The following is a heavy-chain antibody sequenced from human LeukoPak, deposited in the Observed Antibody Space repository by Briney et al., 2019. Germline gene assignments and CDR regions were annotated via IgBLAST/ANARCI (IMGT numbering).Heavy chain of an antibody. V-gene: IGHV3-23*01. CDR1: GFTVNSNY. J-gene: IGHJ4*02. D-gene: IGHD4-17*01. CDR2: ISGSGGTT. Sequence: GGSLRLSCAASGFTVNSNYMSWVRQAPGKGLEWVSAISGSGGTTYYADSVKGRFTISRDNSKNTLSLQMNSLRAEDTAVYYCAKDCNAVTRSYFDYWGQGTLVTVSS. CDR3: AKDCNAVTRSYFDY.